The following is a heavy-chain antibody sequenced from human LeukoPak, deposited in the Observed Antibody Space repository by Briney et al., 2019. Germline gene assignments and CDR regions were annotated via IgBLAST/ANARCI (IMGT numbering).Heavy chain of an antibody. CDR1: GGTFSSYA. J-gene: IGHJ6*03. Sequence: SVKVSCKASGGTFSSYAISWVRQAPGQGLEWMGGIIPIFGTANYAQKFQGRVTITADESTSTAYMELSSLRSEDTAVYYCARVGGSGGEWLYMDVWGKGTTVTVSS. D-gene: IGHD3-3*01. CDR2: IIPIFGTA. V-gene: IGHV1-69*13. CDR3: ARVGGSGGEWLYMDV.